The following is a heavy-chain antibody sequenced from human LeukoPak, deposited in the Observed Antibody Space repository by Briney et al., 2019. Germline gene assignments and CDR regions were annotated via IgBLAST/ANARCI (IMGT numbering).Heavy chain of an antibody. CDR3: ARLGDPMSHDYGGNSANYYHYYGMDV. V-gene: IGHV4-59*08. CDR1: GGSISSYY. D-gene: IGHD4-23*01. Sequence: PSETLSLTCTVSGGSISSYYWSWIRQPPGKGLEWIGYIYYSGSTNYNPSLKSRVTISVDTSKNQFSLKLSSVTAADTAVYYCARLGDPMSHDYGGNSANYYHYYGMDVWGQGTTVTVSS. CDR2: IYYSGST. J-gene: IGHJ6*02.